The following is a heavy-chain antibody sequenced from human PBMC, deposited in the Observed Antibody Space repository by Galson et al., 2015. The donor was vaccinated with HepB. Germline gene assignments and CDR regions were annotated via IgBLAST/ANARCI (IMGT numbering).Heavy chain of an antibody. J-gene: IGHJ5*02. Sequence: TLSLTCTVSGGSISSGGYYWSWIRQHPGKGLEWIGYIYYSGSTYYNPSLKSRVTISVDTSKNQFSLRLSSVTAADTAVYYCARQVAVAGPGEIPNWFDPWGQGTLVTVSS. CDR1: GGSISSGGYY. D-gene: IGHD6-19*01. CDR3: ARQVAVAGPGEIPNWFDP. V-gene: IGHV4-31*03. CDR2: IYYSGST.